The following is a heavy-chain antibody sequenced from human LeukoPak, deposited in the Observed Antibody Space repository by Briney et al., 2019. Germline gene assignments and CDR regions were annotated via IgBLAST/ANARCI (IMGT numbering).Heavy chain of an antibody. D-gene: IGHD3-22*01. CDR3: ATDRERDPSVYYLV. CDR2: ISDNGGET. CDR1: GFTFTDYA. J-gene: IGHJ4*02. V-gene: IGHV3-23*01. Sequence: GGSLRLSCAASGFTFTDYAMSWVRPAPEKGLEWISTISDNGGETYYADSVKGRFAISRDNSKNTLFLQMNSLRAEDSAVYYCATDRERDPSVYYLVGGQGTLITVSS.